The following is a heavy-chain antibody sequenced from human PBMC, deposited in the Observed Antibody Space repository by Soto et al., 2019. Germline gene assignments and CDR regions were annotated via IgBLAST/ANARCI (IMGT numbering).Heavy chain of an antibody. D-gene: IGHD6-13*01. CDR1: GDSISSSSYY. V-gene: IGHV4-39*01. J-gene: IGHJ4*02. Sequence: SETLSLTCIVSGDSISSSSYYWGWIRQPPGKGLEWIGSIFYSGTTFSNPSLKSRVTISEDTSKNQFSLKLTSVTAADTAVYFCARQIHSSRFYSPHAFVYWGQGTLVTVSS. CDR2: IFYSGTT. CDR3: ARQIHSSRFYSPHAFVY.